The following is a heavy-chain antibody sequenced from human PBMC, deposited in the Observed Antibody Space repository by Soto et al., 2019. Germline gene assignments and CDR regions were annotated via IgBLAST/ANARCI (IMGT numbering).Heavy chain of an antibody. CDR1: GGTFSSYA. Sequence: SVKVSCKASGGTFSSYAISWVRQAPGQGLEWMGGIIPIFGTANYAQKFQGRVTITADESTSTAYMELSSLRSEDTAVYYCARPIAGDYYYYGMDVWGQGTTVTVSS. CDR3: ARPIAGDYYYYGMDV. V-gene: IGHV1-69*13. CDR2: IIPIFGTA. J-gene: IGHJ6*02. D-gene: IGHD7-27*01.